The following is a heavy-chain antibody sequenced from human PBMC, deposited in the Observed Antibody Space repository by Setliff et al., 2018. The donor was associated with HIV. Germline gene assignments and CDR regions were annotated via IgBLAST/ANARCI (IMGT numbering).Heavy chain of an antibody. J-gene: IGHJ4*02. Sequence: GGSLSLSCATSEFTFSSYAMGWVRQAPERGLEWVSVIQSDGSRTSYSDSVRGRFTISRDNSKNTLFLEMSSLSADDTAIYYCAKRHHSSAWYSPFYYFEYWGQGTLVTVSS. D-gene: IGHD6-19*01. V-gene: IGHV3-23*03. CDR2: IQSDGSRT. CDR3: AKRHHSSAWYSPFYYFEY. CDR1: EFTFSSYA.